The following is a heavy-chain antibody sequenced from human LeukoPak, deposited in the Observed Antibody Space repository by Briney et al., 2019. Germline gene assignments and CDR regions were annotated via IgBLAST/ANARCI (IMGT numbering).Heavy chain of an antibody. CDR2: INNNGGYT. D-gene: IGHD1-26*01. J-gene: IGHJ4*02. CDR3: VKGGTYSSDYFDY. Sequence: GGSLRLSCSASGFTFNSYAMHWVRQAPGKGLEYVSGINNNGGYTYYAASVEGRFTISRDNSKNTLYLQMSSLRVEDTAVYYCVKGGTYSSDYFDYWGQGTLVTVSS. CDR1: GFTFNSYA. V-gene: IGHV3-64D*06.